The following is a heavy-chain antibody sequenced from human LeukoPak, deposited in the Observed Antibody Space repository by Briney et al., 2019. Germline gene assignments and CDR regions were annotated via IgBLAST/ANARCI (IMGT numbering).Heavy chain of an antibody. Sequence: GGSLRLSCAASGFTFSSYAMHWVRQAPGKGLEWVAVISYDGSNKYYADSVKGRFTISRDNAKNSLYLQMNSLRAEDTAVYYCAKEVDSGYDLFDYWGQGTLVTVSS. CDR3: AKEVDSGYDLFDY. V-gene: IGHV3-30-3*02. CDR1: GFTFSSYA. D-gene: IGHD5-12*01. J-gene: IGHJ4*02. CDR2: ISYDGSNK.